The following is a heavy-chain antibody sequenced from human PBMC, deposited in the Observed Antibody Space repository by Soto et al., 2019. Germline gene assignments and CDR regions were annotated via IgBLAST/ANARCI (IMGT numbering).Heavy chain of an antibody. D-gene: IGHD3-10*01. CDR1: GFTFSSYA. J-gene: IGHJ4*02. CDR3: AKDPDITMVRGVTIDY. V-gene: IGHV3-23*01. Sequence: GGSLRLSCAASGFTFSSYAMSWVRQAPGKGLEWVSAISGSGGSTYYADSVKGRFTISRDNSKNTLYLQMNSLRAEDKGVYYCAKDPDITMVRGVTIDYWGQGTLVTVSS. CDR2: ISGSGGST.